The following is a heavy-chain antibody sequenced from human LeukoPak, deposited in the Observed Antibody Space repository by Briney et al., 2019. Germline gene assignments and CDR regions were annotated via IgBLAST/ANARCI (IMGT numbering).Heavy chain of an antibody. CDR2: ISRDGNSR. D-gene: IGHD2-21*02. J-gene: IGHJ4*02. V-gene: IGHV3-74*01. CDR3: VRGTSRDYGYGGDDPY. CDR1: DFTFSTYC. Sequence: GGSLRLSCAVSDFTFSTYCMNWVRQAPGKGLVWVSRISRDGNSRTYADSVMGRFTISRDNRKDTLYLQMDSLRAEDTAVYYCVRGTSRDYGYGGDDPYWGQGTLVIVSS.